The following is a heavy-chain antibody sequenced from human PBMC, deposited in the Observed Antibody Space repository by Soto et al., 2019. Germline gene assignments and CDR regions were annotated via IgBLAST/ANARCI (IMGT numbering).Heavy chain of an antibody. CDR1: GFTFSSYA. D-gene: IGHD3-10*01. V-gene: IGHV3-64*01. CDR3: ARDSAHYYGAGCLDL. Sequence: EVQLVESGGGLVQPGGSLRLSCAASGFTFSSYAMHWVRQAPGKGLEYVSAISSNGGSTYYANSVKGRFTISRDHSKNTLYLQMGSLRAEDMAVYYCARDSAHYYGAGCLDLWGRGTLVTVSS. J-gene: IGHJ2*01. CDR2: ISSNGGST.